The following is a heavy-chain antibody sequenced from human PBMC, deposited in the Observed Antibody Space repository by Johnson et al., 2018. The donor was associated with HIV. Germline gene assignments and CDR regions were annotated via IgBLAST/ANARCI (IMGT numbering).Heavy chain of an antibody. Sequence: QVQLVESGGGVAQPGRSLRLSCAASGFTFSSYGMHWVRQAPGKGLEWVAVISYDGSNKYYADSVKGRFTISRDNSKNTLYLQMNSLRAEDTAVYYCAKDPMVATPANAFEFWGQGTRVTGSS. CDR3: AKDPMVATPANAFEF. CDR1: GFTFSSYG. CDR2: ISYDGSNK. D-gene: IGHD5-12*01. V-gene: IGHV3-30*18. J-gene: IGHJ3*01.